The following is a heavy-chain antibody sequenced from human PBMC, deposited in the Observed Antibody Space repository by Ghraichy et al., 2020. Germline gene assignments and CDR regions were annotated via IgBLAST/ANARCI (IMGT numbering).Heavy chain of an antibody. CDR1: GFTFSSYA. D-gene: IGHD4-23*01. J-gene: IGHJ4*02. CDR2: VSSSGSGS. V-gene: IGHV3-23*01. Sequence: GESLNISCAASGFTFSSYAMSWVRQAPGKGLEWVSAVSSSGSGSDYADSVKGRFTISRDNSKNTVYLQMNSLRAEDTAVYYCAKRALNYGGHFDSLGQGTLVTVSS. CDR3: AKRALNYGGHFDS.